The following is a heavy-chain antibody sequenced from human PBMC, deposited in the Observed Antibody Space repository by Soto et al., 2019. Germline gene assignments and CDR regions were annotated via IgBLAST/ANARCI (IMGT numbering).Heavy chain of an antibody. CDR2: MNASNGNT. D-gene: IGHD1-20*01. Sequence: ASVKVSCKASRYTFTSYDINWVRQATGQRLEWMGWMNASNGNTKYAQKFQGRVTMTRDTSASTAYMELSSLRSEDTAVYYCARGITLPTPLDYWGQGALVTVSS. J-gene: IGHJ4*02. CDR1: RYTFTSYD. V-gene: IGHV1-8*01. CDR3: ARGITLPTPLDY.